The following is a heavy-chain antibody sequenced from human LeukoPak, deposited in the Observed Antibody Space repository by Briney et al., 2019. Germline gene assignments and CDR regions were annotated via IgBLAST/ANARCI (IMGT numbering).Heavy chain of an antibody. J-gene: IGHJ4*02. D-gene: IGHD2-21*02. Sequence: GSLRLSLAASGFPFNSYNMNLVRPAPGKGLGWVSSISSSSSYIYYADSVKGRFTISRDNAKNSLYLQMNSLRAEDTAVYYCARGHIVVVTAHFDYWGQGTLVTVSS. CDR3: ARGHIVVVTAHFDY. CDR1: GFPFNSYN. CDR2: ISSSSSYI. V-gene: IGHV3-21*01.